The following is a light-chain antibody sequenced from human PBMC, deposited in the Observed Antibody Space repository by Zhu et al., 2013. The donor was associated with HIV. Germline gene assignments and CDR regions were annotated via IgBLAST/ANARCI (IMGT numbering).Light chain of an antibody. CDR1: RTILSTSNNKNY. V-gene: IGKV4-1*01. J-gene: IGKJ2*01. CDR2: WAS. CDR3: QQYYSGPRT. Sequence: DIVMTQSPGSLAVSLGERATLNCKSSRTILSTSNNKNYLAWYQQKSGQPPKLLVSWASTRESGVPDRFTGSGSGADFTLTISSLQAEDVAVYYCQQYYSGPRTFGQGTKLEIK.